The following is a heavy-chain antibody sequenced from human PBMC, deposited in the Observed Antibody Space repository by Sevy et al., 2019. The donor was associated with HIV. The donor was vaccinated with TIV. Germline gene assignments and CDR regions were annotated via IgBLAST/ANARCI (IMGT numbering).Heavy chain of an antibody. CDR3: TTPSPAYYDFWSGYPPDYYGMDV. CDR2: IKSKTDGGTT. D-gene: IGHD3-3*01. Sequence: WGSLRLSCAASGFTFSNAWMSWVRQAPGKGLEWVGRIKSKTDGGTTDYAAPVKGRFTISRDDSKNTLYLQMNSLKTEDKAVYYCTTPSPAYYDFWSGYPPDYYGMDVWGQGTTVTVSS. J-gene: IGHJ6*02. CDR1: GFTFSNAW. V-gene: IGHV3-15*01.